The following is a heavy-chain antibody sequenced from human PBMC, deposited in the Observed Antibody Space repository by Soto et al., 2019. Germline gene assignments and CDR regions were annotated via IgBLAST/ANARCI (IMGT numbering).Heavy chain of an antibody. CDR3: ARGTSWQLPFDY. J-gene: IGHJ4*02. V-gene: IGHV4-59*01. CDR2: ISYSGST. CDR1: SDSISSYY. Sequence: SETLSLTCTVSSDSISSYYWSWIRQPPGKRLEWIGYISYSGSTDYNPSLKSRVTISGDTSKNQFSLKVSSVTAADTAVYYCARGTSWQLPFDYWGQGTLVTVS. D-gene: IGHD6-13*01.